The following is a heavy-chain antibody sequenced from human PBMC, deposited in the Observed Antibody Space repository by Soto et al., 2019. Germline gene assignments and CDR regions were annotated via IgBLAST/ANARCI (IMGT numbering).Heavy chain of an antibody. Sequence: GGSXRLSCAASGFTFSSYAMSWVRQAPGKGLEWVSAISGSGGSTYYADSVKGRFTISRDNSKNTLYLQMNSLRAEDTAVYYCAKDGYSDSSGYYSGNCLDTWGQGTLVTVSS. CDR3: AKDGYSDSSGYYSGNCLDT. CDR2: ISGSGGST. J-gene: IGHJ5*02. CDR1: GFTFSSYA. D-gene: IGHD3-22*01. V-gene: IGHV3-23*01.